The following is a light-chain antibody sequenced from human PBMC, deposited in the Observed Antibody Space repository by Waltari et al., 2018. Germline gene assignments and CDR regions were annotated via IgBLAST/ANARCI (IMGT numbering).Light chain of an antibody. CDR2: GAS. CDR3: QQYNNWLT. CDR1: QSVSSN. Sequence: VSPGERATLSCRASQSVSSNLAWYQQKPGHAPRLLIYGASTRATGIPARFSGSGSGTEFTLTISSLQSEDFAVYYCQQYNNWLTFGGGTKVEIK. V-gene: IGKV3-15*01. J-gene: IGKJ4*01.